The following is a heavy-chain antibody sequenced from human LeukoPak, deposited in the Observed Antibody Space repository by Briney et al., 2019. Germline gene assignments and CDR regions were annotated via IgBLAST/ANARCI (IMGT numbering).Heavy chain of an antibody. CDR1: GGSFSGYY. Sequence: PSETLSLTCAVYGGSFSGYYWSWIRQPPGKGLEWIGEINHSGSTNYNPSLKSRVTISVDTSKNQFSLKLSSVTAADTAVYYCARRRGYSYGYYYYYYYMDVWGKGTTVTISS. D-gene: IGHD5-18*01. CDR3: ARRRGYSYGYYYYYYYMDV. CDR2: INHSGST. V-gene: IGHV4-34*01. J-gene: IGHJ6*03.